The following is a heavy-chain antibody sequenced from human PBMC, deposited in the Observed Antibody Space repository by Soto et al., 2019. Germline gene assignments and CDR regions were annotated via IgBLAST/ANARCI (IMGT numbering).Heavy chain of an antibody. V-gene: IGHV3-23*01. Sequence: EVQLLESGGDLVQPGGSLRLSCVASTITFASRAMSWVRQAPGEGLEWVSTITDTGGDTKYSDSVRGRFTMSRDNSKKTLYLQMNNLRVEDSALYYCARGSTDSYPGSRILDFWGRGTLVTVSS. D-gene: IGHD3-10*01. CDR1: TITFASRA. CDR2: ITDTGGDT. CDR3: ARGSTDSYPGSRILDF. J-gene: IGHJ4*02.